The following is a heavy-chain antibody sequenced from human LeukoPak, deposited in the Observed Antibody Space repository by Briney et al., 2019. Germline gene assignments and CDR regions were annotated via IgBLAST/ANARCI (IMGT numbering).Heavy chain of an antibody. D-gene: IGHD3-3*01. CDR1: GFTFSSYA. Sequence: GMSLRLSCAASGFTFSSYAMHWVRQAPGKGLEWVAVISYDGSNKYYADSVKGRFTISRYKSKNTLYLQMNRLRAEDTAVYYCARDYYDFWSGYYLYWGQGTLVTVSS. CDR2: ISYDGSNK. J-gene: IGHJ4*02. V-gene: IGHV3-30*01. CDR3: ARDYYDFWSGYYLY.